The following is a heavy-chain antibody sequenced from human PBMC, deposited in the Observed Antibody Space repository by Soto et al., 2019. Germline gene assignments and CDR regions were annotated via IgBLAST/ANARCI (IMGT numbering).Heavy chain of an antibody. CDR3: TTGIVVVIPSGMDV. V-gene: IGHV3-15*01. CDR2: IKRKTDGGTT. Sequence: EVQLVESGGGLVKPGGSLRLSCAASGFTFSNAWMSWVRQAPGKGLEWVGRIKRKTDGGTTDYAAPVKGRFTISRDDSKNTLYLKINSLKTEDTAVYYCTTGIVVVIPSGMDVWGQGTTVTVSS. D-gene: IGHD3-22*01. J-gene: IGHJ6*02. CDR1: GFTFSNAW.